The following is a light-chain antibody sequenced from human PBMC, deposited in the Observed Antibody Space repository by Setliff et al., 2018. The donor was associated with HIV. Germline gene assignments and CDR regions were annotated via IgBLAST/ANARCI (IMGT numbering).Light chain of an antibody. CDR3: QSYDSRLSGYV. CDR1: SSNIGAGYD. Sequence: QSVLTQPPSLSGAPGQGVTISCTGSSSNIGAGYDVHWYKQLPGTAPKLLIYGYNNRPSGVPDRFSGSKSGTSASLAITGLQAEDEADYYCQSYDSRLSGYVFGTGTKVTVL. CDR2: GYN. J-gene: IGLJ1*01. V-gene: IGLV1-40*01.